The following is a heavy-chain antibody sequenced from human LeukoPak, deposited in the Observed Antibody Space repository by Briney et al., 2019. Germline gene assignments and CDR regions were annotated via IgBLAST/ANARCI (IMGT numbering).Heavy chain of an antibody. CDR3: ASLTNYYYDSSGAIDY. CDR2: INSDGSST. CDR1: GFTFSSYA. V-gene: IGHV3-74*01. J-gene: IGHJ4*02. Sequence: GGSLRLSCAASGFTFSSYAMSWVRQAPGKGLVWVSRINSDGSSTSYADSVKGRFTISRDNAKNTLYLQMNSLRAEDTAVYYCASLTNYYYDSSGAIDYWGQGTLVTVSS. D-gene: IGHD3-22*01.